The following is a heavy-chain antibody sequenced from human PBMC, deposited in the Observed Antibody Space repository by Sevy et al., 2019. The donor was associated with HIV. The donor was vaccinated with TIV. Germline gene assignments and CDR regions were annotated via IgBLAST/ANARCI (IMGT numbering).Heavy chain of an antibody. CDR2: IKGDGSDK. CDR1: GFTFSVYW. V-gene: IGHV3-7*01. Sequence: GGSLRLSCAASGFTFSVYWMNWVRQAPGKGLEWVANIKGDGSDKHYVDSVEGRFTIPRDNGKNLPYLQMNSLRVEDTAVYYCAHETIGRLDSWGQGTLVTVSS. J-gene: IGHJ4*02. CDR3: AHETIGRLDS. D-gene: IGHD3-16*01.